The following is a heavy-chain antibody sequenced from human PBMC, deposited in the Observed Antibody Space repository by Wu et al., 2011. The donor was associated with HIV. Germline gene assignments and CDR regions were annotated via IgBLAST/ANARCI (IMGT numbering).Heavy chain of an antibody. J-gene: IGHJ6*03. CDR3: ARSGVSAEYYFYYMNA. CDR2: ILPMFGTT. Sequence: QVQLVQSGAEVKKAGSSVKVSCKASGNTFSGYAVSWVRQAPGQGLEWMGGILPMFGTTNYAQKFQGRVTITADKSATTVYMELRSLRSEDTAVYYCARSGVSAEYYFYYMNAWGKGTTVTVSS. D-gene: IGHD2-2*01. CDR1: GNTFSGYA. V-gene: IGHV1-69*06.